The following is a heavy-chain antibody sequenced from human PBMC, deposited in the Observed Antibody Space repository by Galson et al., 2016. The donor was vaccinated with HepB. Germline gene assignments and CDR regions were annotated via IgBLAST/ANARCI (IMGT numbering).Heavy chain of an antibody. CDR3: ARELDHSFYFDY. D-gene: IGHD1-14*01. CDR1: GYTFNTYN. Sequence: SVKVSCKASGYTFNTYNMHWVRQAPGRGLEWMGTIKPSGGNTIYAQKFQDRITMTRDTSTSTVYMELISLRSEDTAVYYCARELDHSFYFDYWGQGTLLTVSS. V-gene: IGHV1-46*02. CDR2: IKPSGGNT. J-gene: IGHJ4*02.